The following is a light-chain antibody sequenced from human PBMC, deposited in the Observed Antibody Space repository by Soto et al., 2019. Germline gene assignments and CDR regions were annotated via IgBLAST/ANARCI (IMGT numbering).Light chain of an antibody. V-gene: IGKV1-9*01. J-gene: IGKJ1*01. CDR3: QQLNSYPRT. CDR2: AAS. CDR1: QGINSY. Sequence: DIQLTQSPSVLSASVGDRVTITCRASQGINSYLAWYQQKPGKVPKLLIYAASTLHSGVPSRFSGSGSGTEFTLPISSLQPEDFATYYCQQLNSYPRTFGQATKVEIK.